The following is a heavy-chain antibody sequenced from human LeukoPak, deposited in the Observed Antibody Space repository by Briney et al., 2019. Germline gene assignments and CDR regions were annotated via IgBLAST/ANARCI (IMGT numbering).Heavy chain of an antibody. CDR3: ARVGITYYYDSSGYYPRHGAFDI. J-gene: IGHJ3*02. Sequence: ASVEVSCKASGYTFTSYGISWVRQAPGQGLEWMGWISAYNGNTNYAQKLQGRVTMTTDTSTSTAYMELRSLRSDDTAVYYCARVGITYYYDSSGYYPRHGAFDIWGQGTMVTVSS. CDR2: ISAYNGNT. CDR1: GYTFTSYG. D-gene: IGHD3-22*01. V-gene: IGHV1-18*01.